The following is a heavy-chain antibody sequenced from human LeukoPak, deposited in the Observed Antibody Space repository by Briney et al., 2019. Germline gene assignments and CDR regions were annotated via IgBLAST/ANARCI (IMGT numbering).Heavy chain of an antibody. CDR3: EADIRYAFDY. CDR1: GFSFTDYP. CDR2: IRTTDEGAKYA. Sequence: GGSLRLSCATSGFSFTDYPMNWVRQAPGKGLEWISNIRTTDEGAKYAYYADSVKGRVTISRDDGKNTLYLHMNSLRDDDTAVYYCEADIRYAFDYWGQGILVTVSS. J-gene: IGHJ4*02. D-gene: IGHD3-9*01. V-gene: IGHV3-48*02.